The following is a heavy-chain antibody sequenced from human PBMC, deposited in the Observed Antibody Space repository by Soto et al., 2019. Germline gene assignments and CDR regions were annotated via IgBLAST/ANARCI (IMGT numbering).Heavy chain of an antibody. CDR2: IDPSDSYT. J-gene: IGHJ4*02. D-gene: IGHD2-15*01. Sequence: EAQQISEERCVDRVSSSWRSRFRQNNGQGLEWMGRIDPSDSYTNYSPSFQGHVTISADKSISTAYLQWSSLKASDTAMYYCARLILSLGYCSGGSCYARDYLRQGTLVPGSS. CDR3: ARLILSLGYCSGGSCYARDY. CDR1: VDRVSSSW. V-gene: IGHV5-10-1*01.